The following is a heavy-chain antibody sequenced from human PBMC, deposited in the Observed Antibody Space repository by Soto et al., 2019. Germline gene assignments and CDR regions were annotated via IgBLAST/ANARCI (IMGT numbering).Heavy chain of an antibody. V-gene: IGHV4-31*01. CDR2: IYYSGHT. D-gene: IGHD3-10*01. J-gene: IGHJ5*02. CDR1: XXXXXXXXYY. Sequence: QVQLQESGPGLVKPSQTLSXXCXXXXXXXXXXXYYWSWIRQHPGKGLEWIGYIYYSGHTYYNPXXXXXXXXXXXXXXXXXXXXXXSVTXXXXXVYYCARSVFPWGQGTLVTVSS. CDR3: ARSVFP.